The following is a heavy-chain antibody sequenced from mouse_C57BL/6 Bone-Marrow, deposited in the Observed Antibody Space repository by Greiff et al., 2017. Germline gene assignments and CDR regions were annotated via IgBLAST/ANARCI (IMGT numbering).Heavy chain of an antibody. Sequence: VKLQQPGAELVKPGASVKLSCKASGYTFTSYWMQWVKQRPGQGLEWIGEIDPSDSYTNYNQKFKGKATLTVDTSSSTAYMQLSSLTSADSAVYYCARDYGSSYGYWGQGTTLTVSS. CDR1: GYTFTSYW. CDR2: IDPSDSYT. CDR3: ARDYGSSYGY. V-gene: IGHV1-50*01. J-gene: IGHJ2*01. D-gene: IGHD1-1*01.